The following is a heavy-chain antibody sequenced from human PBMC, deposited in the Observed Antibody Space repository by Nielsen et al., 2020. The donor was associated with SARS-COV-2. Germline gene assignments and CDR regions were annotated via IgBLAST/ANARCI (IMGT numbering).Heavy chain of an antibody. CDR2: IKQDGSEK. J-gene: IGHJ4*02. D-gene: IGHD6-19*01. CDR3: AGGVAGPFDY. Sequence: GESLKISCAASGFTFSSYWMSWVRQAPGKGLEWVANIKQDGSEKYYVDSVKGRFTISRDNAKNSLYLQMNSLRAEDTAVYYCAGGVAGPFDYWGQGTLVTVSS. CDR1: GFTFSSYW. V-gene: IGHV3-7*04.